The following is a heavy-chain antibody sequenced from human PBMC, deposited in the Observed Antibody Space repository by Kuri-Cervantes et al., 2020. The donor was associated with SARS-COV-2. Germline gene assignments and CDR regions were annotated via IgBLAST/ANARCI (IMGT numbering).Heavy chain of an antibody. D-gene: IGHD1-1*01. V-gene: IGHV3-74*01. CDR2: INPDGSYT. Sequence: LSLTCAASGFTFSGHWIHWVRQAPGKGLVWVSRINPDGSYTNNADSVKGRFTLSRHNAKNMLFLQMNSLRAEDTAVYYCVRDGDHWNFDYWGQGTLVTVSS. CDR1: GFTFSGHW. CDR3: VRDGDHWNFDY. J-gene: IGHJ4*02.